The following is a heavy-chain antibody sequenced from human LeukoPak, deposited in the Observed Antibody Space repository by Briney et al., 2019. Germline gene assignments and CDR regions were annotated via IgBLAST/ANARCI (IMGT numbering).Heavy chain of an antibody. CDR3: ARPIPYGSGTYYFDY. CDR2: IYPGDSDT. J-gene: IGHJ4*02. V-gene: IGHV5-51*01. D-gene: IGHD3-10*01. CDR1: GYSFTTYW. Sequence: GESLKISCKGSGYSFTTYWIGWVGQMPGKGLEWMGIIYPGDSDTRYSPSFQGQVTISADKSISTAYLQWSSLKASDTAIYYCARPIPYGSGTYYFDYWGQGTLVTVSS.